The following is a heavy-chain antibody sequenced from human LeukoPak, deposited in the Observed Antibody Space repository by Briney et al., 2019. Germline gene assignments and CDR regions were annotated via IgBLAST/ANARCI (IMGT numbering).Heavy chain of an antibody. CDR2: ISWNSGSI. J-gene: IGHJ4*02. CDR1: GFTFCDYA. Sequence: PGGSLRLSCAASGFTFCDYAMHWVRQAPGKGLEWVSGISWNSGSIGYADSVKGRFTISRDNAKNSLYLQMNSLRAEDTALYYCAKVGTGYSYGAFDYWGRGTLVTVSS. CDR3: AKVGTGYSYGAFDY. D-gene: IGHD5-18*01. V-gene: IGHV3-9*01.